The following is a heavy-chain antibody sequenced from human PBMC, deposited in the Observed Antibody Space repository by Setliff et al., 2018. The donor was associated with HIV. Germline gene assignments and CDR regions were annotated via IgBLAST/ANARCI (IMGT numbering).Heavy chain of an antibody. Sequence: SVKVSCKTSGVTFTTYSITWVRQAPGQGLEWMGVIIPIIRSAKYAQKLQGRVTITADKSTSTAYMELSNLRSEDTAVYYCAREVASYSSRFDAFDVWGQGTTVTVSS. J-gene: IGHJ3*01. CDR2: IIPIIRSA. D-gene: IGHD6-13*01. V-gene: IGHV1-69*06. CDR1: GVTFTTYS. CDR3: AREVASYSSRFDAFDV.